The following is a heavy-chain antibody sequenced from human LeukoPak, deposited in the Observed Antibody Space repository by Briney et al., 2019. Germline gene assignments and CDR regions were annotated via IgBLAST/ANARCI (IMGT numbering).Heavy chain of an antibody. CDR1: GFTFSSYG. D-gene: IGHD3-3*01. CDR2: IRYDGSNK. V-gene: IGHV3-30*02. Sequence: GGSLRLSCAASGFTFSSYGMHWVRQAPGKGLEWVAFIRYDGSNKYYADSVKGRFTISRDNSKNTLYLQMNSLRAEDTAVYYCAKDSDFWSGSGPHYFDYWGQGTLVTVSS. CDR3: AKDSDFWSGSGPHYFDY. J-gene: IGHJ4*02.